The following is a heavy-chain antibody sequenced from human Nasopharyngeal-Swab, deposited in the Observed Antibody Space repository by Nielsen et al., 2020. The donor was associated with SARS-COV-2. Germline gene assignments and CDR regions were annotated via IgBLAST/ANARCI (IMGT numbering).Heavy chain of an antibody. CDR3: AGGGYCSGGSCYSFDAFDI. CDR2: INPTSGGT. V-gene: IGHV1-2*06. Sequence: ASVKASCKASGYTFTGYYMHWVRQAPGQGLEWMGRINPTSGGTNYAQKFLGRVTMTRYTSVSTAYMELSRMRNDDTAVYYWAGGGYCSGGSCYSFDAFDIWGQGTMVTVSS. D-gene: IGHD2-15*01. CDR1: GYTFTGYY. J-gene: IGHJ3*02.